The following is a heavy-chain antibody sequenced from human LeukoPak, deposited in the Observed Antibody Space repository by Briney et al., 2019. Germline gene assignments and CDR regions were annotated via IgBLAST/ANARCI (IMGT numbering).Heavy chain of an antibody. Sequence: ASVKVSCKASGGTFSSYAISWVRQAPGQGLEWMGGIIPIFGTANYAQKFQGRVTITADESTSTAYMELRSLRSDDTAVYYCARARWWLVQHAFDIWGQGTMVTVSS. CDR2: IIPIFGTA. CDR1: GGTFSSYA. D-gene: IGHD6-19*01. V-gene: IGHV1-69*13. J-gene: IGHJ3*02. CDR3: ARARWWLVQHAFDI.